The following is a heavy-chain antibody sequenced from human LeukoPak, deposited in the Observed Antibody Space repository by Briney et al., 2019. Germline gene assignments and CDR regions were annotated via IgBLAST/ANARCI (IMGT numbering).Heavy chain of an antibody. Sequence: PGGSLRLSCAASGFTFSSYEMNWVRQAPGKGLEWVSLIYSGGSTYYADSVKGRFTISRDNSKNTLYLQMNSLRAEDTAVYYCARLSRYYYMDVWGKGTTVTVSS. V-gene: IGHV3-66*04. D-gene: IGHD5/OR15-5a*01. CDR1: GFTFSSYE. CDR3: ARLSRYYYMDV. CDR2: IYSGGST. J-gene: IGHJ6*03.